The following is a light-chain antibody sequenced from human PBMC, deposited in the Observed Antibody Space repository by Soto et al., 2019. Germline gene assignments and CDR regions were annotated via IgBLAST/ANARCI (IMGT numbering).Light chain of an antibody. J-gene: IGLJ1*01. CDR2: GNI. Sequence: QSVLTQPPSVSWAPGQRVTISCTWSNSNIGAGYDVHWYQQRPGTAPKLLIFGNINRPSGVPDRFSGSKSGTSASLAITGLQAEDEGDYYCQSYDSTLSASYVFGTGTKVTVL. CDR1: NSNIGAGYD. CDR3: QSYDSTLSASYV. V-gene: IGLV1-40*01.